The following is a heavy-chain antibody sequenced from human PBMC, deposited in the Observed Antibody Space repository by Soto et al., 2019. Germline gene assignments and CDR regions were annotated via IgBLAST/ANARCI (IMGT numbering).Heavy chain of an antibody. CDR1: GFTFRSYG. J-gene: IGHJ3*02. CDR2: ISYDGSNK. Sequence: PGGSLSLSCAASGFTFRSYGMHWVRQAPAKGLEWVAVISYDGSNKYYADSVKGRFTISRDNSKNTLYLQMNSLRAEDTAVYYCAGSTSNAFDIWGQGTMVTVSS. CDR3: AGSTSNAFDI. V-gene: IGHV3-30*03. D-gene: IGHD1-26*01.